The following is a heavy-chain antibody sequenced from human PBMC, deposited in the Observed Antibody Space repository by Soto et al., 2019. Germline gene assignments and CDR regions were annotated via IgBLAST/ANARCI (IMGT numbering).Heavy chain of an antibody. CDR3: GAGYRGYSYGFK. CDR2: ISSSGDNT. V-gene: IGHV3-23*01. CDR1: GFTFSSSA. D-gene: IGHD5-18*01. Sequence: GGSLRLSCAASGFTFSSSAITWVRQAPGKGLEWVSTISSSGDNTYYADSVKGRFTISRDNSKDTLFLQMRSLRAEDTAVYYCGAGYRGYSYGFKWGQGSLVTVSS. J-gene: IGHJ4*02.